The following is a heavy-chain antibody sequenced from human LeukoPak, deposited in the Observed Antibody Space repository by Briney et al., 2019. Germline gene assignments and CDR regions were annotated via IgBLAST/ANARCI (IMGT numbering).Heavy chain of an antibody. Sequence: AGGSLRLSCAASGFTFSSYWMSWVRQAPGKGLEWVANIKQDGSEKYYVDSVKGRFTISRDNAKNSLYLQMNSLRAEDTAVYYCARDRRSYYYDSSGYSGFDYWGQGTLVTVSS. J-gene: IGHJ4*02. CDR2: IKQDGSEK. D-gene: IGHD3-22*01. V-gene: IGHV3-7*01. CDR1: GFTFSSYW. CDR3: ARDRRSYYYDSSGYSGFDY.